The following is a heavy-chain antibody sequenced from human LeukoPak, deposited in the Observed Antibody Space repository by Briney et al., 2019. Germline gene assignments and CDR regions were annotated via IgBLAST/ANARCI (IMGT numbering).Heavy chain of an antibody. CDR1: GFTLSNFW. CDR2: IEDDGNKK. V-gene: IGHV3-7*01. CDR3: ARGRGIAL. J-gene: IGHJ4*02. Sequence: PGGSLRLSCATSGFTLSNFWMNWVRQAPGKGLEWVANIEDDGNKKNYVDSVKGRFTIPRDDVKNSIYLQMNSLRADDTAVYYCARGRGIALWGQGTLVTVSS. D-gene: IGHD6-13*01.